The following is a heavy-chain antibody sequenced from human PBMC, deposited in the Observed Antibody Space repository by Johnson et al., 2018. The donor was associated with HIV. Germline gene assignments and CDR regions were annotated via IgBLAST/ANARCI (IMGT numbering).Heavy chain of an antibody. V-gene: IGHV3-7*02. CDR1: GFTFSSYW. J-gene: IGHJ3*02. D-gene: IGHD6-6*01. CDR3: AKCVYSSSSWMLFDI. Sequence: VQLVESGGGVVQPGGSLRLSCAASGFTFSSYWMSWVRQAPGKGLEWVANINQDGSEKYYVDSTKGRFTISRDNSKNTLYLQMNSLRAEDTAVYYCAKCVYSSSSWMLFDIWGQGTMVTVSS. CDR2: INQDGSEK.